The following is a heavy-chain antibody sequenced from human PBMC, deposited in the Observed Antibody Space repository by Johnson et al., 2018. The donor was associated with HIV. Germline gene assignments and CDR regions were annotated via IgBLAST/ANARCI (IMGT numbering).Heavy chain of an antibody. CDR1: GFTVSRNY. Sequence: QMQLVESGGGLVQPGGSLRLSCAASGFTVSRNYMSWVRQAPGKGLEWVAVISYDGSNKYYADSVKGRFTISRDNSKNTLYLQMGSLRAEDMAVYYCARGGISWFYDAFDIWGQGTMVTVSS. CDR2: ISYDGSNK. V-gene: IGHV3-30*03. J-gene: IGHJ3*02. D-gene: IGHD6-13*01. CDR3: ARGGISWFYDAFDI.